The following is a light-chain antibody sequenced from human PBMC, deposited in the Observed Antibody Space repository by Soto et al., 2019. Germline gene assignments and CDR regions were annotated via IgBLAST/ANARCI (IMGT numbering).Light chain of an antibody. Sequence: EIVMTQYPDTLSVSPGETVTLPCRASQSVRTNLAWYQHKPGQSPRLLIYGASNRATGFPARFSGSGSGTEFTLTISSLEPEDFAVYYCQQRSNWPPITFGQGTRLEI. CDR3: QQRSNWPPIT. J-gene: IGKJ5*01. V-gene: IGKV3-11*01. CDR1: QSVRTN. CDR2: GAS.